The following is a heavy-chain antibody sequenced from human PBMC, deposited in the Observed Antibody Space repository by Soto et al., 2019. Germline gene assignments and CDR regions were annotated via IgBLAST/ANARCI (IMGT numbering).Heavy chain of an antibody. V-gene: IGHV1-69*13. CDR2: IIPIFGTA. CDR3: ARGYCSSTSCHPSFDY. D-gene: IGHD2-2*01. J-gene: IGHJ4*02. Sequence: ASVKVSCKASGGTFSSYAISWVRQAPGQGLEWMGGIIPIFGTANYAQKFQGRVRITADESPRTAYMELSSLRSEDTAVYYCARGYCSSTSCHPSFDYWGQGTLVTVSS. CDR1: GGTFSSYA.